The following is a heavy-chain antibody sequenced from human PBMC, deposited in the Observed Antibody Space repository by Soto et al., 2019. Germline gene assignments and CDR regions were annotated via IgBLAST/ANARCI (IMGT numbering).Heavy chain of an antibody. D-gene: IGHD2-21*01. J-gene: IGHJ3*01. CDR3: TIGSWSGEVFGT. V-gene: IGHV1-69*02. CDR2: IIPMLGIA. Sequence: QVQLVQSGAEVKKPGSAVKVSCKDSGGTFSTYSMFWVRQAPGQGLEWMGRIIPMLGIANYAQKFQGRVTITADKSTGTAYIELSSLRSEDTALYYCTIGSWSGEVFGTWGQGTMVNVSS. CDR1: GGTFSTYS.